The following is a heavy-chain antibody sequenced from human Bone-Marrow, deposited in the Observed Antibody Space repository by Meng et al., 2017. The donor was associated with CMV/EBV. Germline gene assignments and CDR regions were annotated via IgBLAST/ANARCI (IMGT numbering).Heavy chain of an antibody. CDR1: GFTFSSYW. CDR3: ARGKGGYYYGSGIPWYFDY. J-gene: IGHJ4*02. CDR2: INSDGSST. Sequence: GGSLRLSCAASGFTFSSYWMHWVRQAPGKGLVWVSRINSDGSSTSYADSVKGRFTISRDNAKNTLYLQMNSLRAEDTAVYYCARGKGGYYYGSGIPWYFDYWGQGTRVTGSS. D-gene: IGHD3-10*01. V-gene: IGHV3-74*01.